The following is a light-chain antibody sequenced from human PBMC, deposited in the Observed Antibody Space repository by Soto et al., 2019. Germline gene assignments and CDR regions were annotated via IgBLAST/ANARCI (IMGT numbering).Light chain of an antibody. J-gene: IGKJ3*01. CDR2: DAS. Sequence: EILLTQAPGTLSLSLGQRATLSCRASQSASSDYLAWYQQKPGQAPRLLIYDASNRATGIPARFSGSGSGTDFTLTIGSLEPEDFAVYYCQQRSTWSPFTFGPGTKVDIK. CDR1: QSASSDY. CDR3: QQRSTWSPFT. V-gene: IGKV3-11*01.